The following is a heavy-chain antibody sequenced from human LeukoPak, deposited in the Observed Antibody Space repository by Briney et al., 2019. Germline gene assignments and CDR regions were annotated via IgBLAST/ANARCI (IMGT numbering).Heavy chain of an antibody. Sequence: GGSLRLSCTASGFPFRDYSMNWVRQAPGKGLEWISYIGISSGNKKYADSVKGRFTISADNARNSLYLQMNSLRVEDTAVYYCARDHNYAFDNWAREPWSPSP. V-gene: IGHV3-48*04. CDR1: GFPFRDYS. J-gene: IGHJ4*02. CDR3: ARDHNYAFDN. D-gene: IGHD1-1*01. CDR2: IGISSGNK.